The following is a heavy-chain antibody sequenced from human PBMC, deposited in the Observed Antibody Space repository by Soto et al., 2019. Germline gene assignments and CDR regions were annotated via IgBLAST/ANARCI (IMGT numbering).Heavy chain of an antibody. CDR2: IIPIFGTA. Sequence: SVKVSCKASGGTFSSYAISWVRQAPGQGLEWMGGIIPIFGTANYAQKFQGRVTITADESTSTAYMELSSLRSEDTAVYYCASPAEDSSIAARTFDYWGQGTLVTVSS. D-gene: IGHD6-6*01. V-gene: IGHV1-69*13. J-gene: IGHJ4*02. CDR3: ASPAEDSSIAARTFDY. CDR1: GGTFSSYA.